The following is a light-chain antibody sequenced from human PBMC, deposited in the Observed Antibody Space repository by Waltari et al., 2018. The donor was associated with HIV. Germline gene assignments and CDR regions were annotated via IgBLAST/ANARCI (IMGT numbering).Light chain of an antibody. V-gene: IGLV1-47*01. J-gene: IGLJ2*01. Sequence: QPVLTLPPSASVTPSRRVPIPCSARGSNIRSDCAYWSQQLPGTAPKLLIYRSNQRPSWVPGRFSGSKSGTSASLAISGLRSEDEADYYCAAWDDSLSGHVVFGGGTKLTVL. CDR2: RSN. CDR1: GSNIRSDC. CDR3: AAWDDSLSGHVV.